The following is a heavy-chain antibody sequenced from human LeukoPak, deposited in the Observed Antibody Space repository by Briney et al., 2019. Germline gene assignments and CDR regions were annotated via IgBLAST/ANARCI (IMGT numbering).Heavy chain of an antibody. J-gene: IGHJ5*02. CDR2: IYYSGST. CDR3: ARLRQGKWFDP. CDR1: GGSISSYY. Sequence: PSETLSLTCTVSGGSISSYYWSWIRQPPGKGLEWIGYIYYSGSTNYNPSLKSRVNISVDTSKNQFSLKLRSVTAADTAVYYCARLRQGKWFDPWGQGTLVTVSS. V-gene: IGHV4-59*01. D-gene: IGHD3-10*01.